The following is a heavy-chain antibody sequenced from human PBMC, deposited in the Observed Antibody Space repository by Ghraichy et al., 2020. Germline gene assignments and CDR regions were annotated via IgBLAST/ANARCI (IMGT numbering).Heavy chain of an antibody. CDR1: GFSLSTSGVG. Sequence: SGPTLVKPTQTLTLTCTFSGFSLSTSGVGVGWIRQPPGEALEWLALIYWTDHKRYSPSLKNRLTVTKDTSKNQVVLTMTNMDPIDTATYYCVHQKGPVEIADYWGQGTLVTVSS. V-gene: IGHV2-5*01. D-gene: IGHD5-24*01. J-gene: IGHJ4*02. CDR3: VHQKGPVEIADY. CDR2: IYWTDHK.